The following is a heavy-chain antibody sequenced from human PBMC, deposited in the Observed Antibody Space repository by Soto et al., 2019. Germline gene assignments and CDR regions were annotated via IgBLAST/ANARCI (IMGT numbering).Heavy chain of an antibody. V-gene: IGHV3-23*01. J-gene: IGHJ3*02. CDR2: ISGSGGST. CDR3: AKDRTITMIVVPHAFDI. D-gene: IGHD3-22*01. Sequence: VQLLESGGGLVQPGGSLRLSCAASGFTSSSYAMSWVRQAPEKGLEWVSGISGSGGSTYYADSVKGRFTISRDNSKNTLYLQMNSLRAEDTAVYYCAKDRTITMIVVPHAFDIWGRGTMVTVSS. CDR1: GFTSSSYA.